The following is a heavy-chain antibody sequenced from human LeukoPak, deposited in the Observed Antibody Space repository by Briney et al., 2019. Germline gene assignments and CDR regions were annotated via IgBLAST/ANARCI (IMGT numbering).Heavy chain of an antibody. CDR3: ARHGRFYDAFDI. D-gene: IGHD3-3*01. CDR2: INPNSGGT. J-gene: IGHJ3*02. CDR1: GYTFTDYY. Sequence: ASVKVSCKASGYTFTDYYIHWVRQAPGQGLEWMGWINPNSGGTNYAQKFQGRVTMTRDTSISTAYMDLSRLRSVDTAVYYCARHGRFYDAFDIWGQGTMVTVSS. V-gene: IGHV1-2*02.